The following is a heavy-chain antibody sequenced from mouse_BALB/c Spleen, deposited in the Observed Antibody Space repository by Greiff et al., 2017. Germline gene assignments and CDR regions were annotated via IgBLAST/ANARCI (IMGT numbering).Heavy chain of an antibody. CDR1: GFTFSSYA. CDR2: ISSGGST. D-gene: IGHD2-3*01. Sequence: EVMLVESGGGLVKPGGSLKLSCAASGFTFSSYAMSWVRQTPEKRLEWVASISSGGSTYYPDSVKGRFTISRDNARNILYLQMSSLRSEDTAMYYCARGDGYYGAMDYWGQGTSVTVSS. J-gene: IGHJ4*01. V-gene: IGHV5-6-5*01. CDR3: ARGDGYYGAMDY.